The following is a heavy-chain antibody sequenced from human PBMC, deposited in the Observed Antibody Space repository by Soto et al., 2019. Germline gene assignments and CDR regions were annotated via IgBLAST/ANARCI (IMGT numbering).Heavy chain of an antibody. Sequence: QITLKESGPTLVKPTQTLTLTCTFSGFSLSTSGVGVGWIRQPPGKALEWLALIYWDDDKRYSPSLKSRLTHTKDPPKTQVVLTMPNLHPVNTPTYSCPHVYGGYNIFDYWAQGTLVTVSS. V-gene: IGHV2-5*02. D-gene: IGHD5-12*01. J-gene: IGHJ4*02. CDR2: IYWDDDK. CDR3: PHVYGGYNIFDY. CDR1: GFSLSTSGVG.